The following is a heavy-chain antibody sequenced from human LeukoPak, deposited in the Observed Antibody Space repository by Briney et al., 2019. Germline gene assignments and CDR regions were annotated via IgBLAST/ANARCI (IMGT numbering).Heavy chain of an antibody. D-gene: IGHD5-24*01. J-gene: IGHJ5*02. CDR1: GYSFTSYW. V-gene: IGHV5-51*01. CDR2: IYPGDSDT. Sequence: GESLKISCKGSGYSFTSYWIGWVRQMPGKGLEWMGIIYPGDSDTRYSPSFQGQVTISADKSISTAYLQWSSLKASDTAMYYCARQLRWLQREGRYSNWFDPWGQGTLVTVSS. CDR3: ARQLRWLQREGRYSNWFDP.